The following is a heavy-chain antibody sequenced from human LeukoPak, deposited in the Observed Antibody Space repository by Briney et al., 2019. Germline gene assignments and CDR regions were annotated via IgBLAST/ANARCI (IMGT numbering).Heavy chain of an antibody. J-gene: IGHJ4*02. Sequence: GASVKVSCKASGYTFTSYYMHWVRQAPGQGLEWMGIINPSGGSTSYAQKFQGRVTMTRDMSTSTVYMELSSLRSEHTAVYYCARVSVGATMLAYFDYWGQGTLVTVSS. D-gene: IGHD1-26*01. CDR2: INPSGGST. CDR1: GYTFTSYY. V-gene: IGHV1-46*01. CDR3: ARVSVGATMLAYFDY.